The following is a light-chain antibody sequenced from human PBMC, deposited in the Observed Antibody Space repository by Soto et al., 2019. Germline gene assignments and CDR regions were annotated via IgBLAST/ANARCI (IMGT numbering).Light chain of an antibody. Sequence: ILMTQSPATLSVSPGERATRSCRASHSVSNNLAWYQQKPGQAPRLLIYDASTRATGIPARFSGSGSGTEFTLTISGLQSEDFAVYYCQQYNNWPPWTFGQGTKVEIK. CDR3: QQYNNWPPWT. J-gene: IGKJ1*01. CDR1: HSVSNN. CDR2: DAS. V-gene: IGKV3-15*01.